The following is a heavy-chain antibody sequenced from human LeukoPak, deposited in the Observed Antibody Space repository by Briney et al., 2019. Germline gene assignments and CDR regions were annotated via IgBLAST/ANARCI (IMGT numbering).Heavy chain of an antibody. CDR3: AKDNYGSSVY. Sequence: PGGSLSLSCAASGFTFSSYAMSWVRQAPGKGLEWVSAISASGGSTYYADSVKGRFTISRDNSKNTLYLQMNSLRAEDTAVYYCAKDNYGSSVYWGQGTLVTVSS. D-gene: IGHD3-10*01. V-gene: IGHV3-23*01. CDR2: ISASGGST. J-gene: IGHJ4*02. CDR1: GFTFSSYA.